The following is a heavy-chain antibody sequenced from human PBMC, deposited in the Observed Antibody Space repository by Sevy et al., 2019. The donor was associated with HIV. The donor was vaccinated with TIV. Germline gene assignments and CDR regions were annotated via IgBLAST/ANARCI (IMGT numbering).Heavy chain of an antibody. J-gene: IGHJ4*02. Sequence: GGSLRLSCAASGFTFAKYSMSWVRQAPGKGLEWVSTFSFGCGRINYADSVQGRFTISRDDSKNTLFLQMNSLRAEDTATYFSASEGCTQPHDYWGQGTLVTVSS. V-gene: IGHV3-23*01. CDR3: ASEGCTQPHDY. D-gene: IGHD2-8*01. CDR1: GFTFAKYS. CDR2: FSFGCGRI.